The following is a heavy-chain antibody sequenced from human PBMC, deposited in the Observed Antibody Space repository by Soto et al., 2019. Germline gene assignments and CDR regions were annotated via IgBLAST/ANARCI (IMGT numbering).Heavy chain of an antibody. Sequence: QVQLVQSGAEVKKPGASVKVSCKASGYTFTSYGSSWVRQAPVQGLERMGWISAYNGNTNYAQKLQGRVNMTTDTTTNTAYMERRSLRSDDTAVYYCARNWNEGSYYYGMDGWGQGTTFTGSS. D-gene: IGHD1-1*01. CDR2: ISAYNGNT. CDR1: GYTFTSYG. J-gene: IGHJ6*02. CDR3: ARNWNEGSYYYGMDG. V-gene: IGHV1-18*04.